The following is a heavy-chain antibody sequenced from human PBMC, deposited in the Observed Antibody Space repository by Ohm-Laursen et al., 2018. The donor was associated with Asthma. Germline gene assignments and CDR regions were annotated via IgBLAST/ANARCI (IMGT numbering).Heavy chain of an antibody. CDR1: GYTFTSYG. CDR2: ISAYNGNT. CDR3: ARDLFAYDYVWGSYRHYYGMDV. Sequence: SVKVSCKASGYTFTSYGISWVRQAPGQGLEWMGWISAYNGNTNYAQKLQGRVTMTTDTSTSTAYMELRSLRSDDTAVYYCARDLFAYDYVWGSYRHYYGMDVWGQGTTVTVSS. J-gene: IGHJ6*02. V-gene: IGHV1-18*04. D-gene: IGHD3-16*02.